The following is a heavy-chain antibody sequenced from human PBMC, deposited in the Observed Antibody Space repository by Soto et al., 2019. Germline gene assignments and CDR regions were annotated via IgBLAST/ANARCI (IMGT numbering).Heavy chain of an antibody. CDR1: GFTFSDYY. V-gene: IGHV3-11*01. J-gene: IGHJ4*02. CDR2: ISGSGSTI. CDR3: VRSPYYYDSSGYWGY. D-gene: IGHD3-22*01. Sequence: QVQLVESGGGLVKPGGSLRLSCAASGFTFSDYYMSWIRQAPGKGLEWVSYISGSGSTIYYPDSVKGRFTISRDNAKNSLYLRMNSLRAEDTAVYYCVRSPYYYDSSGYWGYWGQGTLVTVSS.